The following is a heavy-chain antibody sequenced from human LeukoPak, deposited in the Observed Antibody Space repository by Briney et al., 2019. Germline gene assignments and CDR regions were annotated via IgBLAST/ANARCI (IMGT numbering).Heavy chain of an antibody. J-gene: IGHJ4*02. Sequence: GASVKVSCKASGGTFSSYAISWVRQAPGQGLEWMGGIIPIFGTPNYAQKFQGRVTITADESTSTAYMELSSLRSEDTAVYYCARESRPDSSGYYPTPFDYWGQGTLVTVSS. CDR3: ARESRPDSSGYYPTPFDY. CDR1: GGTFSSYA. CDR2: IIPIFGTP. V-gene: IGHV1-69*13. D-gene: IGHD3-22*01.